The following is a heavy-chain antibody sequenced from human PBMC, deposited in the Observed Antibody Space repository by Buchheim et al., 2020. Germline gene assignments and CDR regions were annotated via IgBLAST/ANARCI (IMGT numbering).Heavy chain of an antibody. D-gene: IGHD2-15*01. V-gene: IGHV3-23*01. CDR3: AKGSVWLLHISEELFDY. CDR1: GFTFSSYA. J-gene: IGHJ4*02. CDR2: ISGSGGRT. Sequence: EVQLLESGGGLVQPGGSLRLSCAASGFTFSSYAMSWVRQAPGKGLEWVSAISGSGGRTYYAESVKGRFTISRDNYKKTRYLQMNSLRAEDTAVYYCAKGSVWLLHISEELFDYWGQGTL.